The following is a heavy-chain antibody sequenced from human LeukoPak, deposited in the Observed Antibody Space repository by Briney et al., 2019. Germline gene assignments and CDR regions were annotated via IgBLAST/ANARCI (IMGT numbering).Heavy chain of an antibody. V-gene: IGHV1-46*01. J-gene: IGHJ4*02. CDR2: IKSGGGGT. D-gene: IGHD1-1*01. Sequence: ASVKVSCKASGYRFSSNHMHWVRQAPGQGLEWMGIIKSGGGGTTYAQKFQGRIALTRDTSTTTFYMDLNNPRFEDTAVYYCARDSNWAFDSWGQGTLVTVSS. CDR3: ARDSNWAFDS. CDR1: GYRFSSNH.